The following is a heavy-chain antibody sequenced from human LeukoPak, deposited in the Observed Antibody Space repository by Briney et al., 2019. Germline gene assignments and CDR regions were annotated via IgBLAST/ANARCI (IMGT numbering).Heavy chain of an antibody. Sequence: HPGGSLRLSCAASGFTFSSYAMHWVRQAPGKGLEYVSAISSNGGSTYYANSVKGRFTISRDNSKNTLYLQMGSLRAEDMAVYYCARAIVEPSSSWYEDGLVYFDYWGQGTLVTVSS. CDR2: ISSNGGST. CDR1: GFTFSSYA. V-gene: IGHV3-64*01. J-gene: IGHJ4*02. CDR3: ARAIVEPSSSWYEDGLVYFDY. D-gene: IGHD6-13*01.